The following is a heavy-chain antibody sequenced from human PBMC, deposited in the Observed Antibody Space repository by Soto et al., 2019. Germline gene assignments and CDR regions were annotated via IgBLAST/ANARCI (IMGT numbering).Heavy chain of an antibody. J-gene: IGHJ4*02. CDR3: AREASPHYDFWSGYRPFDY. V-gene: IGHV1-69*13. CDR2: IIPIFGTA. D-gene: IGHD3-3*01. Sequence: SVKVSCKASGGTFSSYAISWVRQAPGQGLEWMGGIIPIFGTANYAQKFQGRVTITADESTSTAYMELSSLRSEDTAVYYCAREASPHYDFWSGYRPFDYWGQGTLVTVSS. CDR1: GGTFSSYA.